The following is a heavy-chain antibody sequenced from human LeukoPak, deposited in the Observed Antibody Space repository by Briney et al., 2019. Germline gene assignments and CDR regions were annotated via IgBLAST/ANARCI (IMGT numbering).Heavy chain of an antibody. J-gene: IGHJ4*02. CDR3: AREVGDYYDSSGSFGY. V-gene: IGHV3-74*01. CDR1: GFTFSSYW. D-gene: IGHD3-22*01. CDR2: INSDGSRT. Sequence: GGSLRLSCAASGFTFSSYWMHWVRQGPGKGLVWVSRINSDGSRTIYADSVKGRFTISRDSAKNTLYLQMNSLRAEDTAVYYCAREVGDYYDSSGSFGYWGQGTLVTVSS.